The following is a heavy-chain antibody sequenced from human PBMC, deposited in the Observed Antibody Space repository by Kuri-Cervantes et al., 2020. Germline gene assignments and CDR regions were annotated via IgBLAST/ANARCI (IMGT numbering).Heavy chain of an antibody. CDR1: GGSISSYY. D-gene: IGHD1-7*01. V-gene: IGHV4-4*07. CDR3: ARHNWNYPSLYYYYGMDV. Sequence: ESLKISCTVSGGSISSYYWSWIRQPAGKGLEWIGRIYTSGSTNYNPSLKSRVTMSVDTSKNQFSLRLRSVTAADTAVYYCARHNWNYPSLYYYYGMDVWGQGSTVTVSS. J-gene: IGHJ6*02. CDR2: IYTSGST.